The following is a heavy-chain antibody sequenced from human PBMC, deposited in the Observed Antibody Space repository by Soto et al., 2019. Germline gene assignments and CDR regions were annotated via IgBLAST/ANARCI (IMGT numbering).Heavy chain of an antibody. V-gene: IGHV3-21*02. J-gene: IGHJ3*01. CDR3: VRGYCGGGGCYLSRDALDV. CDR2: INPSSSHI. CDR1: GFTFASYH. Sequence: EVQLVESGGGLVMPGGSLRLSCAASGFTFASYHMTWVRQAPGKGLDWVSSINPSSSHIYYSDSVRGRFTISRDDSKNSLHLDMNSLRTEDVAIYYCVRGYCGGGGCYLSRDALDVWGQGTAVTVSS. D-gene: IGHD2-15*01.